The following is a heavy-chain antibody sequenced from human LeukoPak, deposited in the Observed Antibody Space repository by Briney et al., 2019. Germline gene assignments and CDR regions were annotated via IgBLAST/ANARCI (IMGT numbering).Heavy chain of an antibody. CDR2: ISGSGGST. Sequence: GSLRLSCAASGFTFANYAMSWVRQGPGKGLEWVSTISGSGGSTYYADSVKGRFTISRDNSKNTLFPQMNSLRADDTAVYFCAKDQKSIAATGYDYWGQGTLVTVSS. CDR1: GFTFANYA. V-gene: IGHV3-23*01. CDR3: AKDQKSIAATGYDY. D-gene: IGHD6-13*01. J-gene: IGHJ4*02.